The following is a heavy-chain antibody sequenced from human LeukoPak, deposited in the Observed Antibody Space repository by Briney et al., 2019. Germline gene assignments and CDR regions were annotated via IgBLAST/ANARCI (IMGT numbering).Heavy chain of an antibody. CDR2: ISGSGGST. D-gene: IGHD3-10*01. CDR3: AKTRNYYGSGSYYKGWFDP. V-gene: IGHV3-23*01. Sequence: GGSLRLSRAASGFTFSSYAMSWVRQAPGKGLEWVSAISGSGGSTYYADSVKGRFTISRDNSKNTLYLQMNSLRAEDTAVYYCAKTRNYYGSGSYYKGWFDPWGQGTLVTVSS. CDR1: GFTFSSYA. J-gene: IGHJ5*02.